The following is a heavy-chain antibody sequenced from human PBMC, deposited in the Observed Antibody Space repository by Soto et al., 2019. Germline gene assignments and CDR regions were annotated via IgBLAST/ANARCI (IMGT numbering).Heavy chain of an antibody. V-gene: IGHV1-18*04. D-gene: IGHD2-15*01. CDR2: ISPYNGNT. Sequence: ASVKVSCKASGYTFSSYGISWVRQAPGQGLEWMGWISPYNGNTDYAQKFQGRVTMTTDTSTSTAYMELRRLRSDDTAMYYCALNRIQAATRSVPYDYSGPGTLLTVYS. CDR1: GYTFSSYG. J-gene: IGHJ4*02. CDR3: ALNRIQAATRSVPYDY.